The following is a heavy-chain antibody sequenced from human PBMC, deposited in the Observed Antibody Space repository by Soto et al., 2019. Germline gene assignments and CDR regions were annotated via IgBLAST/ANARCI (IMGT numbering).Heavy chain of an antibody. V-gene: IGHV4-31*03. Sequence: SETLSLTCTVSGGSISSGGYYWSWIRQHPGKGLEWIGYIYYSGNTNYSPSLKSRVTISVDTSKNQFSLKLSSVTAADTAVYYCAREKKLAVDYWGQGTLVTVSS. CDR2: IYYSGNT. D-gene: IGHD6-13*01. CDR3: AREKKLAVDY. J-gene: IGHJ4*02. CDR1: GGSISSGGYY.